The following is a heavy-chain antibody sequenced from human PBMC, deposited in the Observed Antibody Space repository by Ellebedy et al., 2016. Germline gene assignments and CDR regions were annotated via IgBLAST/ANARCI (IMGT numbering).Heavy chain of an antibody. CDR2: IYTTGST. V-gene: IGHV4-4*07. CDR1: GDSISSSY. CDR3: AKDGSGWPYFDH. Sequence: SETLSLXCSISGDSISSSYWSWIRQPAGKGLEWIGHIYTTGSTDYNPSLKSRVTMSVDTSKNQFSLKVTFVTAADTAVYYCAKDGSGWPYFDHWGQGALVTVSS. D-gene: IGHD6-19*01. J-gene: IGHJ4*02.